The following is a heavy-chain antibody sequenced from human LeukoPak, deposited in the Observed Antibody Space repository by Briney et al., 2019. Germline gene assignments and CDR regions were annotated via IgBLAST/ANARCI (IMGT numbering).Heavy chain of an antibody. CDR2: IYYSGST. V-gene: IGHV4-30-4*01. D-gene: IGHD6-19*01. Sequence: SETLSLTCTVSGGSISSGDYYWSRIRQPPGKGLEWIGYIYYSGSTYYNPSLKSRVTISVDTSKNQFSLKLSSVTAADTAVYYCARVTPGYSSGWYLDYWGQGTLVTVSS. CDR3: ARVTPGYSSGWYLDY. J-gene: IGHJ4*02. CDR1: GGSISSGDYY.